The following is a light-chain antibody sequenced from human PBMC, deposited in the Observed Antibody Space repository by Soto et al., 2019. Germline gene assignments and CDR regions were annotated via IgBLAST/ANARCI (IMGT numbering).Light chain of an antibody. CDR3: QQYGSSPFT. Sequence: EIVLTQSPGTLSLSLGERATLSCRASQSVSSDYVAWYRQKPGQVPTVLIYRASTRATGIPDRFSGSGSGTDFTLTISSVEPEDFAVYYCQQYGSSPFTFGGGTRVEIK. J-gene: IGKJ4*01. V-gene: IGKV3-20*01. CDR1: QSVSSDY. CDR2: RAS.